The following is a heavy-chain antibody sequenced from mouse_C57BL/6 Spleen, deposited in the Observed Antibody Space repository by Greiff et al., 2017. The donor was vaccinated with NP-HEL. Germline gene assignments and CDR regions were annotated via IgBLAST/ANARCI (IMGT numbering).Heavy chain of an antibody. CDR1: GYAFSSSW. D-gene: IGHD1-1*01. V-gene: IGHV1-82*01. CDR3: ARSARSPYAMYY. Sequence: VQLQPSGPELVKPGASVKISCKASGYAFSSSWMNWVKQRPGKGLEWIGRIYPGDGDTNYNGKFKGKATLTADKSSSTAYMQLSSLTSEDSAVYFCARSARSPYAMYYWGQGTSVTVSS. J-gene: IGHJ4*01. CDR2: IYPGDGDT.